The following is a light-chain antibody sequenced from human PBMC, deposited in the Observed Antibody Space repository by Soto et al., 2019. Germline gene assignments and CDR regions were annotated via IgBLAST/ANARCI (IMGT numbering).Light chain of an antibody. J-gene: IGLJ3*02. CDR3: CSYAGTYTWV. V-gene: IGLV2-11*01. CDR2: DVN. Sequence: QSALTQPRSVSGSPGQSVTLSCTGTSSDVGTYNYVSWYQHHPGKAPTVVIYDVNKRPSGVPDRFSGSKSGNTASLTISELQTEDEADYYCCSYAGTYTWVFGGGTKLTVL. CDR1: SSDVGTYNY.